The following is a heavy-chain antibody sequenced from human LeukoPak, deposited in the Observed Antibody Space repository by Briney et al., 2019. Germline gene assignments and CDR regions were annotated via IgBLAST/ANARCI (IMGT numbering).Heavy chain of an antibody. D-gene: IGHD5-24*01. CDR3: ASWEMATTTGFDY. J-gene: IGHJ4*02. V-gene: IGHV3-48*03. Sequence: GGSLRLSCAASGFTFSSYEMNWVRQAPGKGLEWVSYISSSGSTIYYADSVKGRFTISRDNAKNSLYLQMNSLRAGDTAVYYCASWEMATTTGFDYWGQGTLVTVSS. CDR2: ISSSGSTI. CDR1: GFTFSSYE.